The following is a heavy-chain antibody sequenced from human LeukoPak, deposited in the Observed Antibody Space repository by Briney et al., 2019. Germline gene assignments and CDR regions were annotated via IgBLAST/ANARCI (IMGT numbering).Heavy chain of an antibody. V-gene: IGHV3-7*01. CDR3: AREVSAAAGPIDY. D-gene: IGHD6-13*01. CDR2: IKQDGSEK. CDR1: GFTFSSYW. J-gene: IGHJ4*02. Sequence: GGSLRLSCAASGFTFSSYWMSWVRQATGKGLEWVANIKQDGSEKYYVDSVKGRFTISRDNAKNSLYLQMNSLRAEDTAVYYCAREVSAAAGPIDYWGQGTPVTVSS.